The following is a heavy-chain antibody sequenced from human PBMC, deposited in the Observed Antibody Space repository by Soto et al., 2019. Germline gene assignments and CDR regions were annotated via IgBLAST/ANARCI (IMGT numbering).Heavy chain of an antibody. D-gene: IGHD3-22*01. V-gene: IGHV3-30*18. J-gene: IGHJ4*02. CDR2: ISYDGSNK. CDR3: AKGWDYDSSGYYRDLGYYFDY. Sequence: GGSLRLSCAASGFTFSSYGMHWVRQAPGKGLGWVAVISYDGSNKYYADSVKGRFTISRDNSKNTLYLQMNSLRAEDTAVYYCAKGWDYDSSGYYRDLGYYFDYWGQGTLVTVSS. CDR1: GFTFSSYG.